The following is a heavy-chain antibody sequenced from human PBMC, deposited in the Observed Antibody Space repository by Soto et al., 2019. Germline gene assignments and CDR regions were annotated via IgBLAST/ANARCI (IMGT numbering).Heavy chain of an antibody. Sequence: SQTLSLTCAISGDSVSSNSAAWNWIRQSPSRGLEWLGRTYYRSKWYNDYAVSVKSRITINPDTSKNQFSLQLNSVTPEDTAVYYCARAKIGSLAAAFYYYGMAVWGQGTTVTVTS. J-gene: IGHJ6*02. CDR3: ARAKIGSLAAAFYYYGMAV. CDR1: GDSVSSNSAA. V-gene: IGHV6-1*01. D-gene: IGHD6-13*01. CDR2: TYYRSKWYN.